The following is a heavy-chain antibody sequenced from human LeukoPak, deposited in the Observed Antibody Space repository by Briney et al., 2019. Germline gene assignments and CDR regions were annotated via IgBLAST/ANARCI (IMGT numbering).Heavy chain of an antibody. CDR1: GGTFSSYA. J-gene: IGHJ3*02. CDR3: ARADSSSWRDAFDI. V-gene: IGHV1-69*05. Sequence: ASVKVSCKASGGTFSSYAISWVRQAPGQGLEWMGGIIPIFGTANYAQKFQGRVTITTDESKSTAYMELSSLRSEDTAVYYCARADSSSWRDAFDIWGQGTMVTVSS. D-gene: IGHD6-13*01. CDR2: IIPIFGTA.